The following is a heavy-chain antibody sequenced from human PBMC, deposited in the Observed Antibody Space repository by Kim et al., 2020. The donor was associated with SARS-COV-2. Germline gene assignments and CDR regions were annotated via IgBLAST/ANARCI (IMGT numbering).Heavy chain of an antibody. V-gene: IGHV1-3*01. J-gene: IGHJ4*02. Sequence: QKFQGRVTITRDTSASTAYMDLSSLRSEDTAVYYCAGDSSSWYGGSDFDFWGQGTLVTVSS. D-gene: IGHD6-13*01. CDR3: AGDSSSWYGGSDFDF.